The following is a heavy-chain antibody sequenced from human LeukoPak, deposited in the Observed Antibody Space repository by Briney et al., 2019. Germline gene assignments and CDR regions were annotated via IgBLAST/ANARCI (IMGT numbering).Heavy chain of an antibody. CDR2: INPNSGGT. CDR3: ARDYCSGGSCYSGVDY. D-gene: IGHD2-15*01. J-gene: IGHJ4*02. CDR1: GYTFTGYY. Sequence: VASVKVSCKASGYTFTGYYMHWVRQAPGQGLEWMGWINPNSGGTNYAQKFQGRVTMTRDTSISTAYMELSRLRSDDTAVYYCARDYCSGGSCYSGVDYWGQGTLVTVSS. V-gene: IGHV1-2*02.